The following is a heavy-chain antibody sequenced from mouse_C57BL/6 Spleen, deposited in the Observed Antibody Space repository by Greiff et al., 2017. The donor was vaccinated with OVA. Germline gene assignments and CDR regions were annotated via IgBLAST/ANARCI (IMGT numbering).Heavy chain of an antibody. D-gene: IGHD2-2*01. J-gene: IGHJ4*01. CDR3: ARTSTMVTTGAFYYAMDY. V-gene: IGHV1-39*01. CDR1: GYSFTDYN. Sequence: EVKLQQSGPELVKPGASVKISCKASGYSFTDYNMNWVKQSNGKSLEWIGVINPNYGTTSYNQKFKGKATLTVDQSSSTAYMQLNSLTSEDSAVYYCARTSTMVTTGAFYYAMDYWGQGTSVTVSS. CDR2: INPNYGTT.